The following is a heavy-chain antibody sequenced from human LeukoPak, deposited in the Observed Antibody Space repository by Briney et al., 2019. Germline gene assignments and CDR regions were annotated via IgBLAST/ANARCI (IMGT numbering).Heavy chain of an antibody. CDR1: GFTFDDYA. CDR3: ARDPGYHFYYYMDV. V-gene: IGHV3-9*01. Sequence: GGSLRLSCAASGFTFDDYAMHWVRQTPGKGLEWVSGITWNSGATVYADSVKGRFTISRDNAKNSLSLQMSSLRLEDTALYFCARDPGYHFYYYMDVWGKGTTVTVSS. CDR2: ITWNSGAT. J-gene: IGHJ6*03.